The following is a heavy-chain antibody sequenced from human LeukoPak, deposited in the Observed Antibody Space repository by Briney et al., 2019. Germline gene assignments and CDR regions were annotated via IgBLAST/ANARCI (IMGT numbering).Heavy chain of an antibody. CDR3: ARRAPYGDFDY. CDR2: IYPGDSDT. J-gene: IGHJ4*02. V-gene: IGHV5-51*01. Sequence: LGGSLKISCKGSGSIFTTYWIGWVRQMPGKGLEWMGIIYPGDSDTRYSPSFQGQVTISADKSISTAYLQWSSLKASDTAIYYCARRAPYGDFDYWGQGTLVTVSS. D-gene: IGHD4-17*01. CDR1: GSIFTTYW.